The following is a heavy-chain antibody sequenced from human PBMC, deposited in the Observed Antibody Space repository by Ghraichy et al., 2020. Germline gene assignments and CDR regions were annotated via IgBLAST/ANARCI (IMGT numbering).Heavy chain of an antibody. CDR2: INHSGST. CDR3: ARGYCSSTSCYTATLDY. V-gene: IGHV4-34*01. J-gene: IGHJ4*02. D-gene: IGHD2-2*02. Sequence: SETLSLTCAVYGGSFSGYYWSWIRQPPGKGLEWIGEINHSGSTNYNPSLKSRVTISVDTSKNQFSLKLSSVTAADTAVYYCARGYCSSTSCYTATLDYWGQGTLVTVSS. CDR1: GGSFSGYY.